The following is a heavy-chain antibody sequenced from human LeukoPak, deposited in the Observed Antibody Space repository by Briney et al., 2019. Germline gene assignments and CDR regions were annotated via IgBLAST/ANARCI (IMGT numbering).Heavy chain of an antibody. CDR2: IRFNGTTK. J-gene: IGHJ4*01. D-gene: IGHD1-1*01. V-gene: IGHV3-30*02. CDR3: ALTTRGY. CDR1: GINFVRYG. Sequence: GGSLRLSCSASGINFVRYGMHWVRQAPGKGLEWVAFIRFNGTTKVYSDSVEGRFTISRDNSKNTLYLQMNSLTVEDTAMYYCALTTRGYWGQGTLVIVSS.